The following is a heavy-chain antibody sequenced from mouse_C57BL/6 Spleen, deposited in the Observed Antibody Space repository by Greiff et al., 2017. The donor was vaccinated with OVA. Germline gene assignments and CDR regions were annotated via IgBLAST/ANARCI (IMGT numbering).Heavy chain of an antibody. V-gene: IGHV1-52*01. CDR3: ARRYYGNFFDY. CDR1: GYTFTSYW. D-gene: IGHD2-1*01. Sequence: VQLQQPGAELVRPGSSVKLSCKASGYTFTSYWMHWVKQRPIQGLEWIGNIDPSDSETHYNQKFKDKATLTVDKSSSTAYMQLSSLTSEDSAVYYCARRYYGNFFDYWGQGTTLTVSS. CDR2: IDPSDSET. J-gene: IGHJ2*01.